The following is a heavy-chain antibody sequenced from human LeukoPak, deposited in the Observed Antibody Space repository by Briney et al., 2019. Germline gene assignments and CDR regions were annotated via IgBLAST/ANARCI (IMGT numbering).Heavy chain of an antibody. CDR3: ARYLSSGWPSNWFDP. D-gene: IGHD6-19*01. Sequence: SETLSLTCTVSGGSINYGGWIRQPPGKGLEWIGSIYYSGTTYYNPSLKSRVTISVDTSKNQFSLKLSSVTAADTALYYCARYLSSGWPSNWFDPWGQGTLVTVSS. CDR2: IYYSGTT. V-gene: IGHV4-39*01. J-gene: IGHJ5*02. CDR1: GGSINY.